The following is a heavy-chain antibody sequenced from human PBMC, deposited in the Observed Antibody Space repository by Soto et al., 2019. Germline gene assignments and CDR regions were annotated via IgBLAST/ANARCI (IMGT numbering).Heavy chain of an antibody. V-gene: IGHV5-10-1*01. Sequence: PGESLKISCEGSGYTFTSYYITWSRQLPGKGLEWMGRIDPSDSYTTYNPSFEGHVTISADKSIRTAYLQWTSLEASDTAMYYCARGDREIVRKVGDVWGRGTTVTVXS. CDR2: IDPSDSYT. CDR1: GYTFTSYY. D-gene: IGHD3-10*02. J-gene: IGHJ6*01. CDR3: ARGDREIVRKVGDV.